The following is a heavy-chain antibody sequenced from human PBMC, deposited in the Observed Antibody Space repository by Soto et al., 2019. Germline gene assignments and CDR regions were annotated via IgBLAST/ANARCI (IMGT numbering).Heavy chain of an antibody. CDR2: ISSSSSYI. J-gene: IGHJ6*02. D-gene: IGHD5-18*01. CDR3: ARCGYSYGSYYYGMDV. CDR1: GFTFSSYS. Sequence: GSLRLSCAASGFTFSSYSMNWVRQAPGKGLEWVSSISSSSSYIYYADSVKGRFTISRDNAKNSLYLQMNSLRAEDTVVYYCARCGYSYGSYYYGMDVWGQGTTVTVSS. V-gene: IGHV3-21*01.